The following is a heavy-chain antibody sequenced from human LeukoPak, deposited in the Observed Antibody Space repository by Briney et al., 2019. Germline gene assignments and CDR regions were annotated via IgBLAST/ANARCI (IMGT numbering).Heavy chain of an antibody. J-gene: IGHJ4*02. D-gene: IGHD4-17*01. V-gene: IGHV3-30*04. CDR2: ISYDGSNK. Sequence: QPGGSLRLSCAASGFTFSSYAMHWVRQAPGKGLEWVAVISYDGSNKYYADSVKGRFTISRDNSKNTLYLQMNSLRAEDTAVYYCAKDPTTYGDYPYFDYWGQGTLVTVSS. CDR1: GFTFSSYA. CDR3: AKDPTTYGDYPYFDY.